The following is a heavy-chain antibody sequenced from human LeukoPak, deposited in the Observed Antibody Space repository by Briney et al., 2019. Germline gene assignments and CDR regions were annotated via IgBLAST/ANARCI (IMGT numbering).Heavy chain of an antibody. V-gene: IGHV3-64D*06. J-gene: IGHJ5*02. D-gene: IGHD2-2*01. CDR1: GLTFSNYA. CDR3: VKDQHCSTISCATRTGFDP. Sequence: PGGSLRLSCSASGLTFSNYAMHGVREAPGKGVEFVSDISSTGGSTNYPHSVRERYSISRENSKNTLYLQMNSLRADDTAVYYCVKDQHCSTISCATRTGFDPWGQGTSVTVSS. CDR2: ISSTGGST.